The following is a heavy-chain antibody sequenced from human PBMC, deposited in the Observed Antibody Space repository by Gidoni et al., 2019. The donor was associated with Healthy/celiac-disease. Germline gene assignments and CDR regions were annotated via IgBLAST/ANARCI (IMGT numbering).Heavy chain of an antibody. J-gene: IGHJ4*02. V-gene: IGHV3-23*01. D-gene: IGHD6-19*01. CDR1: GFTFSSYA. Sequence: EVQLLESGGGLVQPGGSLRLSCAASGFTFSSYAMSWVRQAPGKGLEWVSAIRGSGGSTYYADSVKGRFTISRDNSKNTLYLQMNSLRAEDTAVYYCAKDDRFYSSGQDYWGQGTLVTVSS. CDR3: AKDDRFYSSGQDY. CDR2: IRGSGGST.